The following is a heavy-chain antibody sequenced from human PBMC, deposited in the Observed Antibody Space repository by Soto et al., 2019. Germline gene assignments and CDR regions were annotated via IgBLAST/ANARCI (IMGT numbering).Heavy chain of an antibody. V-gene: IGHV3-30*09. CDR3: ARDLAAPRNFYYYYGMDV. D-gene: IGHD2-15*01. CDR2: ISYDGSNK. Sequence: PGGSLRLSCAASGFTFSSYAMHWVRQAPGKGLEWVAVISYDGSNKYYADSVKGRFAISRDNSKNTLYLQMNSLRAEDTAVYYCARDLAAPRNFYYYYGMDVWGQGTTVTVSS. J-gene: IGHJ6*02. CDR1: GFTFSSYA.